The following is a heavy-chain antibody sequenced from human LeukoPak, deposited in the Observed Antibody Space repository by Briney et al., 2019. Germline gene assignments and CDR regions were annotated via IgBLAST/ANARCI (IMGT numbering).Heavy chain of an antibody. CDR1: GGSINSNNYY. D-gene: IGHD3-3*01. V-gene: IGHV4-39*01. Sequence: SETLSLTCTVSGGSINSNNYYWGWIRQPPGKGLEWIGSIYSSRSAYYNPSLKSRVTISVDTSKSQFSLRLSSVTAADTAVYYCQSRYLEWLLEYWGQGTLVTVSS. J-gene: IGHJ4*02. CDR2: IYSSRSA. CDR3: QSRYLEWLLEY.